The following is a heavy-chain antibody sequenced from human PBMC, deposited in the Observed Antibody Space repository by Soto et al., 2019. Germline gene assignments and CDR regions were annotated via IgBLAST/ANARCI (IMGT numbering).Heavy chain of an antibody. V-gene: IGHV3-23*01. Sequence: EVQLLESGGGLVQPGGSLRLSCAASGFTFSSYAMSWVRQVPGKGLEWVSAISGSGGSTYYADSVKGRFTISRDNSKNTMYLQMNSLRAEDTAVYYCAKESAAAIEQQHWYFDLWGRGTLVTVSS. CDR1: GFTFSSYA. J-gene: IGHJ2*01. CDR2: ISGSGGST. D-gene: IGHD2-2*01. CDR3: AKESAAAIEQQHWYFDL.